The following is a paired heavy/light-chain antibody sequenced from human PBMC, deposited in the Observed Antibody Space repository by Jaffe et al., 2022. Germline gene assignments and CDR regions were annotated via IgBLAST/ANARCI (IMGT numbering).Heavy chain of an antibody. D-gene: IGHD3-16*01. Sequence: EVQLVESGGGFVQPGGSLRLSCVASGFNFETYSMNWVRQAPGKGLEWLSYISGNSGNIAYADSVKGRFTISRDNAKTSLFLQMTSLRADDTALYYCVRTGVEIMSSLIDPLNDVFDIWGQGTQVTVSS. CDR2: ISGNSGNI. CDR1: GFNFETYS. J-gene: IGHJ3*02. CDR3: VRTGVEIMSSLIDPLNDVFDI. V-gene: IGHV3-48*01.
Light chain of an antibody. CDR1: QSISKL. J-gene: IGKJ2*01. Sequence: DIQMTQSPSSLSAAVGDRVTITCRASQSISKLLNWYQQKPGKAPKLLIYAASSLQSGVPSRFSGGGSGTDFTLTINSLQPEDFATYYCQQTYSSPTSTFGQGTKLAIK. V-gene: IGKV1-39*01. CDR2: AAS. CDR3: QQTYSSPTST.